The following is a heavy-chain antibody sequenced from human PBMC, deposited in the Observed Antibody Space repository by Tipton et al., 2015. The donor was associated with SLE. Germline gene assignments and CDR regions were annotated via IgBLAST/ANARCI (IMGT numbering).Heavy chain of an antibody. CDR1: GGSISSYY. V-gene: IGHV4-4*08. CDR2: IYTSGST. CDR3: ASARILEWLPYFDC. Sequence: LRLSCTVSGGSISSYYWSWIRQPPGKGLEWIGYIYTSGSTNYNPSLKSRVTISVDTSKNQFSLKLSSVTAADTAVYYCASARILEWLPYFDCWGQGTLVTVSS. J-gene: IGHJ4*02. D-gene: IGHD3-3*01.